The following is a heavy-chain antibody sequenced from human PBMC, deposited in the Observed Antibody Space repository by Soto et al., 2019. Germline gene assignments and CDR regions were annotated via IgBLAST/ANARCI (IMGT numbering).Heavy chain of an antibody. D-gene: IGHD6-6*01. CDR1: GFSLSTSGVG. J-gene: IGHJ5*02. Sequence: QITLKESGPTVVKPTQPLTLTCTFSGFSLSTSGVGVGWIRQPPGKALEWLALLYWDDDKRYSPSLKTRLTINNDTPRNQVVLTMTNMYPVDTATYYCAYRQEYRVSWVSGGFDPWGQGTLDTVSS. V-gene: IGHV2-5*02. CDR2: LYWDDDK. CDR3: AYRQEYRVSWVSGGFDP.